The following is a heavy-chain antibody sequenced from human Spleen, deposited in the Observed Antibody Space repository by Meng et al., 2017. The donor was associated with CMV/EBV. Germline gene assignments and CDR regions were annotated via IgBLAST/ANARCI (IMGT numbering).Heavy chain of an antibody. D-gene: IGHD1-1*01. CDR2: IFHSGSH. Sequence: GSLRLSCSVSGYSIRSGYYWGWIRQTPGRELEWIGSIFHSGSHFYRPSLQSRVTMSVDTSKNQFSLKLKSVTAADTAVYYCARDENWLLDFWGRGTLVTVSS. CDR3: ARDENWLLDF. V-gene: IGHV4-38-2*02. CDR1: GYSIRSGYY. J-gene: IGHJ4*02.